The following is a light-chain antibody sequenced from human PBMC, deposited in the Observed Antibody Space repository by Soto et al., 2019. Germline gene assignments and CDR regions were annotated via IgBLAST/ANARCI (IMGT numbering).Light chain of an antibody. V-gene: IGKV1-39*01. Sequence: DIQMTQSPSSLSASVGDTVTITCRASQTIHTYLNWLYRKPGKAPKLLIQAASTLQTGVPTRFSGSGSGTEFSLTIGSLQPEDYGTYYCQQNFSPFVSFGGGTKVDIK. J-gene: IGKJ4*01. CDR3: QQNFSPFVS. CDR1: QTIHTY. CDR2: AAS.